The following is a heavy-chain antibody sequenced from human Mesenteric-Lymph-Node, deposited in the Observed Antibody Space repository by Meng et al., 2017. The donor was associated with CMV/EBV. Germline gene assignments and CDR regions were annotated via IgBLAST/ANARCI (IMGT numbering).Heavy chain of an antibody. Sequence: SVKVSCKASGYRLTNHGVSWVRQAPGQGLEWMGGIIPIFGTANYAQKFQGRVTITTDESTSTAYMELSSLRSEDTAVYYCARAAAPYSGLGWGQGTLVTVSS. CDR2: IIPIFGTA. CDR3: ARAAAPYSGLG. D-gene: IGHD5-12*01. V-gene: IGHV1-69*05. J-gene: IGHJ4*02. CDR1: GYRLTNHG.